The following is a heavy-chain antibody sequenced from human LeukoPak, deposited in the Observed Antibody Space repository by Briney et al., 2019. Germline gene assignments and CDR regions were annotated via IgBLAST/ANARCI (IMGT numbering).Heavy chain of an antibody. CDR2: INHSGST. CDR3: ARGPPRSYYYYYYGMDV. Sequence: SETLSLTCAVYGRSFSGYYWSWIRQPPGKGLEWIGEINHSGSTNYNPSLKSRVTISVDTSKNQFSLKLSSVTAADTAVYYCARGPPRSYYYYYYGMDVWGQGTTVTVSS. V-gene: IGHV4-34*01. CDR1: GRSFSGYY. J-gene: IGHJ6*02. D-gene: IGHD4-17*01.